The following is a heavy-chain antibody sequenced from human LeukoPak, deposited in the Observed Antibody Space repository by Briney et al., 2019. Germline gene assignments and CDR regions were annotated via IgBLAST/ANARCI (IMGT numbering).Heavy chain of an antibody. J-gene: IGHJ4*02. D-gene: IGHD1-26*01. Sequence: GGSLRLSCAASGFTFSSYAMHWVRQAPGKGLEYVSAISSNGGSTYYANSVKGRFTISRDNSKNTLYLQMGSLRAEDMAMYYCAREDSGSYSYYFDYWGQGTQVTVSS. CDR1: GFTFSSYA. CDR3: AREDSGSYSYYFDY. V-gene: IGHV3-64*01. CDR2: ISSNGGST.